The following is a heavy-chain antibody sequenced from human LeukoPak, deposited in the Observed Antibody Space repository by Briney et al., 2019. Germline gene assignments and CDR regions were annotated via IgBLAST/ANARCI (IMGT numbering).Heavy chain of an antibody. Sequence: GGSLTLSCAASGFTFSRYAMNWVRQAPGKGLEWVSTISISANTHYADSVKGRFTISRDNSKSTLYLQMNSLRAEDTAIYYCAKDHDSTGLFQDRDYWGQGTQVTIFS. CDR2: ISISANT. J-gene: IGHJ4*02. V-gene: IGHV3-23*01. CDR1: GFTFSRYA. CDR3: AKDHDSTGLFQDRDY. D-gene: IGHD6-19*01.